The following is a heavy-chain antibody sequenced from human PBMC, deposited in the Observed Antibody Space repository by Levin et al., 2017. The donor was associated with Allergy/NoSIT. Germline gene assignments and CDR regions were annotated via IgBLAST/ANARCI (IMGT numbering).Heavy chain of an antibody. CDR3: ARDWDFWGVPT. CDR2: ISSSSSYI. CDR1: GFTFSSYN. J-gene: IGHJ5*02. D-gene: IGHD3-3*01. Sequence: PGGSLRLSCAASGFTFSSYNMNWVRQAPGKGLEWVSSISSSSSYIYYADSLKGRFTISRDNAKNSLYLQMNSLRAEDTAVYYCARDWDFWGVPTWGQGTLVTVSS. V-gene: IGHV3-21*01.